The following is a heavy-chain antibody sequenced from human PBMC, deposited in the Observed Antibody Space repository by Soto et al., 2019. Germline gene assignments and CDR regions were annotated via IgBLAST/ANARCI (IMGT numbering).Heavy chain of an antibody. CDR3: ARDKAGRSLGELLGGMDV. Sequence: SVKVSCKASGGTFSSNGISWVRQAPGQGLEWMGGIIPIFGTANYAQKFQGRVTITADESTSTAYMELSSLRSEDTAVYYCARDKAGRSLGELLGGMDVWGQGTTVTVSS. D-gene: IGHD3-10*01. CDR1: GGTFSSNG. CDR2: IIPIFGTA. J-gene: IGHJ6*02. V-gene: IGHV1-69*13.